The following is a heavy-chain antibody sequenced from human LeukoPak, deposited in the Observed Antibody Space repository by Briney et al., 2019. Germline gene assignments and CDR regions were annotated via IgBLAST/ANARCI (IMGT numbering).Heavy chain of an antibody. D-gene: IGHD7-27*01. J-gene: IGHJ4*02. CDR2: INNDGSDT. V-gene: IGHV3-74*01. Sequence: GGSLRLSCAASGFKFSNHWMHWVRQSPGKGLVWVARINNDGSDTSHADSVEGRFTISRDNAANTLYLQTNSLRVEDTAMYFCARNNWGIDEWGQGTLVTVSS. CDR3: ARNNWGIDE. CDR1: GFKFSNHW.